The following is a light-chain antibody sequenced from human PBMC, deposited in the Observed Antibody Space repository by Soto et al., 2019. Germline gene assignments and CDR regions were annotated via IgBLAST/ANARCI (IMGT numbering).Light chain of an antibody. J-gene: IGKJ1*01. V-gene: IGKV3-15*01. CDR3: QQYNNWLVT. CDR2: GAS. CDR1: QSVSYSN. Sequence: EIVLTQSPGTLSLSPGERATLSCRASQSVSYSNLAWYQQKPGQAPRLLIYGASTRATGIPARFSGSGSGTEFTLTISSLQSEDFAVYYCQQYNNWLVTFGQGTKVDIK.